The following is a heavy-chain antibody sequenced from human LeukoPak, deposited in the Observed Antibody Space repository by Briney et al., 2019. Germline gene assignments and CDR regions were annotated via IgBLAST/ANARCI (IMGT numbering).Heavy chain of an antibody. D-gene: IGHD3-22*01. CDR2: IYYSGST. CDR1: GGSISSGGYY. CDR3: ARGRGDSSGYYYFDY. J-gene: IGHJ4*02. V-gene: IGHV4-31*03. Sequence: SETLSLTCTVSGGSISSGGYYWSWIRQHPGKGLEWIGYIYYSGSTYYNPSLKSRVTISVDTSKNQFSLKLSSVTAADTAVYYCARGRGDSSGYYYFDYWGQGTLVTVSS.